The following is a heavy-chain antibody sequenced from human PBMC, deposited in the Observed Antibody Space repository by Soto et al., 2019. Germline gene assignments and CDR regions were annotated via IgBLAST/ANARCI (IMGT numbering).Heavy chain of an antibody. D-gene: IGHD6-6*01. Sequence: ASVKVSCKASGYTFTNYDITWVRQAPRQGLEWMGWISASNDNTNYAQKLQDRVTMTTDTSTSTAYMELRSLRSDDTAVYYCARGGSNSSTFDYWGQGTLVTVSS. J-gene: IGHJ4*02. CDR1: GYTFTNYD. CDR2: ISASNDNT. CDR3: ARGGSNSSTFDY. V-gene: IGHV1-18*01.